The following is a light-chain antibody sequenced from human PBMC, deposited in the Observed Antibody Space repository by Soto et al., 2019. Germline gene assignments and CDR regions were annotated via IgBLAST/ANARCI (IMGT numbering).Light chain of an antibody. V-gene: IGLV1-47*01. Sequence: QSVLTQPPSASGTPGQRVTISCSGSSSNIGSNYVYWYQQLPGTAPKLLIYRNNQRPSGVPDPFSGSKSGTSASLAISGLRSEDEADYYCAAWDDSLKGVFGTGTKVTVL. J-gene: IGLJ1*01. CDR3: AAWDDSLKGV. CDR1: SSNIGSNY. CDR2: RNN.